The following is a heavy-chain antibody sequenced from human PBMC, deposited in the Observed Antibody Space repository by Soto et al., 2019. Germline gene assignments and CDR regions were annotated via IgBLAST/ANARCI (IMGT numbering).Heavy chain of an antibody. D-gene: IGHD1-26*01. V-gene: IGHV4-4*02. Sequence: QVQLQESGPGLVKPSGTLSLTCAVSGGSISSSNWWSWVRQPPGKGLEWIGEIYHSGSTNYNPSPKSRVTISVDKAKTQFSLKLSSVTAADTAVYYCARVSGSYYYGMDVWGQGTTVTVSS. CDR3: ARVSGSYYYGMDV. CDR1: GGSISSSNW. CDR2: IYHSGST. J-gene: IGHJ6*02.